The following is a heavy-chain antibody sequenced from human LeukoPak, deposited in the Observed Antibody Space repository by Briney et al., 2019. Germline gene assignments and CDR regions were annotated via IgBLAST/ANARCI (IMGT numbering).Heavy chain of an antibody. CDR1: GIIFSNYW. V-gene: IGHV3-74*01. CDR2: INRDGSST. D-gene: IGHD5-18*01. J-gene: IGHJ4*02. CDR3: ARGGGYSYGSFDY. Sequence: GGSLRLSCAASGIIFSNYWMHWVRQAPGKRLVWVSRINRDGSSTSYADSVKGRFTISRDNAKNTLYLQMNSLRAEDTAVYYCARGGGYSYGSFDYWGQGTLVTVSS.